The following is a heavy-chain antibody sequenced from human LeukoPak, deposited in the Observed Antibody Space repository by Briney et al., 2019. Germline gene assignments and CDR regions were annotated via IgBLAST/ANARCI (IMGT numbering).Heavy chain of an antibody. CDR1: GYSFTNYA. V-gene: IGHV1-3*03. CDR2: IHAGNGNT. J-gene: IGHJ5*02. CDR3: ARDFWGGLYNWFDP. Sequence: ASVKVSCKASGYSFTNYAIHWVRQAPGQRPQWMGWIHAGNGNTKYSQEFKGRVTFTSDTSATTVYMELSSLRSEDMALYYCARDFWGGLYNWFDPWGQGTLVTVSS. D-gene: IGHD3-16*01.